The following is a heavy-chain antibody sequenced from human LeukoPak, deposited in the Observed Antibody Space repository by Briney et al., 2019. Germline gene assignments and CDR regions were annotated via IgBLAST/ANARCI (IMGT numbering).Heavy chain of an antibody. V-gene: IGHV5-10-1*01. CDR2: IDRSDSYT. D-gene: IGHD6-13*01. J-gene: IGHJ3*02. CDR1: GYSFTSYW. CDR3: ARNFGSTEAFDI. Sequence: GASLKISSKGSGYSFTSYWISWVRRMPGKGLVWMGRIDRSDSYTNYSPSFQGHVTISADKSISTAYLQWSSRKASDTAMYYCARNFGSTEAFDIWGQGTMVSVSS.